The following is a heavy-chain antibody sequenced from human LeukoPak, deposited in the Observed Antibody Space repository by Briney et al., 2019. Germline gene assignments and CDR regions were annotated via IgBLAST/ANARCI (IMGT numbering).Heavy chain of an antibody. Sequence: PGGSLRLSCAASGFTFTNYWMSWVRQAPGKGLEWVANINQGGSEKNYVDSVKGRFTISRDNAKKSLYLQMNTLRAEDTAVYYCARDEIAYCGGDCSPAPDYWGQGTLVTVSS. V-gene: IGHV3-7*01. CDR2: INQGGSEK. J-gene: IGHJ4*02. CDR3: ARDEIAYCGGDCSPAPDY. CDR1: GFTFTNYW. D-gene: IGHD2-21*02.